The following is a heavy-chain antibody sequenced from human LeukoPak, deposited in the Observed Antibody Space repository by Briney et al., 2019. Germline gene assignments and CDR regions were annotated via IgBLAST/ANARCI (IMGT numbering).Heavy chain of an antibody. Sequence: GGSLRLSCAASGFTFDDYAMHWVRQAPGKGLEWVSLISWDGGSTYYADSVKGRFTISRDNSKNSLYPQMNSLRAEDTALYYCAKAGVIGGVIAAFDYWGQGTLVTVSS. CDR2: ISWDGGST. V-gene: IGHV3-43D*03. D-gene: IGHD3-16*02. CDR1: GFTFDDYA. J-gene: IGHJ4*02. CDR3: AKAGVIGGVIAAFDY.